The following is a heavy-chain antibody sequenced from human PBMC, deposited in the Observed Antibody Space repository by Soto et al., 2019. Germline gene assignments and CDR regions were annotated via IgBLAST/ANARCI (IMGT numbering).Heavy chain of an antibody. CDR3: AKDTLPTYYDFWSGYYGSHDYYYYGMDV. Sequence: GGSLRLSCAASGFTFSSYAMSWVRQAPGKGLEWVSAISGSGGSTYYADSVKGRFTISRDNSKNTLYLQMNSLRAEDTAVYYCAKDTLPTYYDFWSGYYGSHDYYYYGMDVWGQGTTVTVSS. CDR2: ISGSGGST. CDR1: GFTFSSYA. J-gene: IGHJ6*02. D-gene: IGHD3-3*01. V-gene: IGHV3-23*01.